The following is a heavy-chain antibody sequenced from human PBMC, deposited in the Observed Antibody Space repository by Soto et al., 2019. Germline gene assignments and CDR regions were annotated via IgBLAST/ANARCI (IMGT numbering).Heavy chain of an antibody. CDR3: ASTPTYYDFWSGYPDAFDI. D-gene: IGHD3-3*01. CDR1: GGTISSGDYY. Sequence: PSETLSLTCTVSGGTISSGDYYWSWIRQPPGKGLEWIGYIYDSGSTYYNPSLKSRVTISVDTSKNQCSLKLSSVTAADTAVYYCASTPTYYDFWSGYPDAFDIWGQGTRVTV. V-gene: IGHV4-30-4*01. CDR2: IYDSGST. J-gene: IGHJ3*02.